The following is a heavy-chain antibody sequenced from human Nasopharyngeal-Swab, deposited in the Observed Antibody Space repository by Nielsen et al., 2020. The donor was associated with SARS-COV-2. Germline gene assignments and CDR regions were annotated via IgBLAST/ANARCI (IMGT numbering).Heavy chain of an antibody. CDR3: VKDTDAVVTRALDI. CDR2: ISWNSGNT. V-gene: IGHV3-9*01. D-gene: IGHD4-23*01. J-gene: IGHJ3*02. CDR1: GLNFDNYA. Sequence: SLKISCAASGLNFDNYAMHWVRQIPGKGLEWVSAISWNSGNTGYAGSVKGRFTISRDNAKNSVFLRMDSLTPEDTALYYCVKDTDAVVTRALDIWGRGTMVTVSS.